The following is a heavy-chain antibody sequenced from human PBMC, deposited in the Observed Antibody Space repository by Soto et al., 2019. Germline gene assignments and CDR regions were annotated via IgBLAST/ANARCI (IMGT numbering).Heavy chain of an antibody. D-gene: IGHD5-12*01. J-gene: IGHJ4*02. Sequence: AAVKVSCKASGYTFTSYAIHWVRQAPGQRLEWMGWINAGNGNTKYSQKFQGRVIITRDTSAGTAYMELRSLRSEDTAVYYCATPIVAFYWGQGTMVTVSS. CDR3: ATPIVAFY. V-gene: IGHV1-3*01. CDR1: GYTFTSYA. CDR2: INAGNGNT.